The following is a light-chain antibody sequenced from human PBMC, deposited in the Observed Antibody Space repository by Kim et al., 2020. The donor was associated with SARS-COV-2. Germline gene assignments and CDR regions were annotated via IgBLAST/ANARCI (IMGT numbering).Light chain of an antibody. J-gene: IGKJ2*01. CDR3: QQYKSYPRT. CDR2: GSS. V-gene: IGKV1-16*02. Sequence: SASVGDRVTITCRASQDIHIYLAWFQQQPGKAPTSLIYGSSRLQSGVPSNFSGSGSGTDFTLTINSLQPEDFATYYCQQYKSYPRTFGQGTKLEI. CDR1: QDIHIY.